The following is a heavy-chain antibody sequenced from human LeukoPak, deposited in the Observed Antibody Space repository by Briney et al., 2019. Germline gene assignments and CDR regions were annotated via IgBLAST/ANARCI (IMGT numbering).Heavy chain of an antibody. CDR1: GYTFTGYY. CDR2: INPNSGGT. CDR3: ASYYDFWSGYWTLSY. Sequence: ASVKVSCKASGYTFTGYYMHWVRQAPGQGLEWMGWINPNSGGTNYAQKFQGRVTMTRDTSISTAYMELSRLRSDDTAVYYCASYYDFWSGYWTLSYWGQGTLVTVSS. V-gene: IGHV1-2*02. D-gene: IGHD3-3*01. J-gene: IGHJ4*02.